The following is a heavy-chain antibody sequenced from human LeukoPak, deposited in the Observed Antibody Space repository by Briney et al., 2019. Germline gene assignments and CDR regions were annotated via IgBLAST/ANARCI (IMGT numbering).Heavy chain of an antibody. V-gene: IGHV1-46*01. D-gene: IGHD3-16*02. CDR1: GGTFSSYA. Sequence: ASVKVSCKASGGTFSSYAISWVRQAPGQGLEWMGIINPSGGSTSYAQKFQGRVTMTRDTSTSTVYMELSSLRSEDTAVYYCARASSHPTSITFGGVIVCDYWGQGTLVTVSS. CDR2: INPSGGST. CDR3: ARASSHPTSITFGGVIVCDY. J-gene: IGHJ4*02.